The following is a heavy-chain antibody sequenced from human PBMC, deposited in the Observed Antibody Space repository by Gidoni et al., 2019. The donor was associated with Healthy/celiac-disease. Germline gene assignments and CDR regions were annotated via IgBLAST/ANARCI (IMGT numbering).Heavy chain of an antibody. J-gene: IGHJ5*02. CDR1: GSTFSSYG. Sequence: QVQLVESGGGVVQPGRSLRLSCAASGSTFSSYGMHWVRQAPGKGLGWVAVIWYEGSNKYYADSVKGRFTISRDNSKNTLYLQMNSLRAEDTAVYYCARDSAKLLRSRKSWFDPWGQGTLVTVSS. CDR2: IWYEGSNK. V-gene: IGHV3-33*01. D-gene: IGHD3-3*01. CDR3: ARDSAKLLRSRKSWFDP.